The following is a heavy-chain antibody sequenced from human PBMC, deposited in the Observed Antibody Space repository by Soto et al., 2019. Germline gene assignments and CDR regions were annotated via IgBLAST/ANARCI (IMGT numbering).Heavy chain of an antibody. CDR1: GFSISDHY. J-gene: IGHJ4*02. D-gene: IGHD3-10*02. CDR3: ARSGDNYNVLDY. CDR2: SSNSGTFT. Sequence: AGGSLRLSCAASGFSISDHYRSWIRQAPGKGLEWVSYSSNSGTFTKYADPVKGRFSISRDNAKNALYLEINSLRGEDTALYYCARSGDNYNVLDYWGQGTPVTVSS. V-gene: IGHV3-11*03.